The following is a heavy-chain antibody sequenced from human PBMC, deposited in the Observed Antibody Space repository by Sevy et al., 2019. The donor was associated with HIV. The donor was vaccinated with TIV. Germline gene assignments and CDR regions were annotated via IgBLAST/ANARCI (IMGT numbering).Heavy chain of an antibody. CDR3: ARAPTVVVVPGAPSWFDP. Sequence: AENLSLTCAVYGGSFSGYYWNWIRQSPGKGLERIGEINHSGSTHYNPSLKSRVTILVDTSKNQFSLRLNSVTAADTDVYYCARAPTVVVVPGAPSWFDPWGQGTLVSVSS. J-gene: IGHJ5*02. CDR1: GGSFSGYY. CDR2: INHSGST. D-gene: IGHD2-2*01. V-gene: IGHV4-34*01.